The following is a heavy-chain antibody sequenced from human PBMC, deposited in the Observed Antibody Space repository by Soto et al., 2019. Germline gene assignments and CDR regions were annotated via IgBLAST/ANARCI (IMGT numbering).Heavy chain of an antibody. Sequence: GGSLRLSCAASGFTVSSYHMSWVRQAPGKGLEWVSVIYSAGSADFADSVKGRFTISRDNSKNTLYLQMSSLRVEDTAVYYCARDYYDFLALGVYYDYWGQGTLVTVSS. D-gene: IGHD3-3*01. CDR2: IYSAGSA. CDR3: ARDYYDFLALGVYYDY. J-gene: IGHJ4*02. CDR1: GFTVSSYH. V-gene: IGHV3-66*01.